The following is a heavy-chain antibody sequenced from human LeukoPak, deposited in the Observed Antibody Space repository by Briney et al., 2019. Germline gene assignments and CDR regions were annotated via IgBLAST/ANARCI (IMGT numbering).Heavy chain of an antibody. J-gene: IGHJ4*02. CDR2: INPNSGGT. Sequence: GASVKVSCKASGYTFTGYYMHWVRQAPGQGLEWMGWINPNSGGTNYAQKFQGRVTMTRDTSISTAYMELSRLRSGDTAVYYCARVEMATIALHYFDYWGQGTLVTVSS. CDR1: GYTFTGYY. V-gene: IGHV1-2*02. CDR3: ARVEMATIALHYFDY. D-gene: IGHD5-24*01.